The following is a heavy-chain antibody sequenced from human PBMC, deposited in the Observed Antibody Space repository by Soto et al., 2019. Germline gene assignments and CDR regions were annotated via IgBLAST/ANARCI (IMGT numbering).Heavy chain of an antibody. CDR1: GFTFSSYA. J-gene: IGHJ6*02. D-gene: IGHD2-15*01. V-gene: IGHV3-30-3*01. CDR3: ARSPRYCSGGSCYSGYYGMDV. CDR2: ISYDGSNK. Sequence: QVQLVESGGGVVQPGRSLRLSCSASGFTFSSYAMHWVRQAPGKGLAWVAVISYDGSNKYYADSVKGRFTISRDNSKNTLYLQMNSLRAEDTAVYYCARSPRYCSGGSCYSGYYGMDVWGQGTTVTVSS.